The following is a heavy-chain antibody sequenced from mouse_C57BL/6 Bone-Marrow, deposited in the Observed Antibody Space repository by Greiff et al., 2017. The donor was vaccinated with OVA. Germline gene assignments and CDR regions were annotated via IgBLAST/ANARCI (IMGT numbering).Heavy chain of an antibody. J-gene: IGHJ4*01. V-gene: IGHV14-4*01. Sequence: VQLQQSGAELVRPGASVKLSCTASGFNIKDDYMHWVKQRPEQGLEWIGWIDPENGDTEYASKFQGKATITADTSSNTAYLQLSSLTSEDTAVYYCTTFVRLRYLMDYWGQGTSVTVSS. CDR1: GFNIKDDY. CDR3: TTFVRLRYLMDY. D-gene: IGHD1-1*01. CDR2: IDPENGDT.